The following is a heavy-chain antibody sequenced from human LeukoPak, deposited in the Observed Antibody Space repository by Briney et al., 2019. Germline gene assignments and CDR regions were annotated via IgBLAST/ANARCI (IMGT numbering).Heavy chain of an antibody. Sequence: GRSLRLSCAASGFTFDDNAMHWVRQAPGKGLEWVSGISWNSGDIGYADSVKGRFTISRDNAKNSLYLQMNSLRVEDMALYYCAKGKDVAVAGTFDYWGQGTLVTVSS. CDR2: ISWNSGDI. CDR1: GFTFDDNA. D-gene: IGHD6-19*01. CDR3: AKGKDVAVAGTFDY. V-gene: IGHV3-9*03. J-gene: IGHJ4*02.